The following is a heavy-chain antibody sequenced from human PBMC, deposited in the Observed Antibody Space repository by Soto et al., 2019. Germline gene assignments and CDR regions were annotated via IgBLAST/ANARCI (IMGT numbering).Heavy chain of an antibody. CDR1: GVTFTGYA. J-gene: IGHJ4*02. D-gene: IGHD2-15*01. CDR2: ISGGGSSA. CDR3: AKGGCSGGSCYSFDY. Sequence: GGSLRLSCVASGVTFTGYAMSWVRQAPGKGLEWVSTISGGGSSAYYADSVKGRFTISRDNSKNTLYLRMNSLRAGDTAVYFCAKGGCSGGSCYSFDYWGQGTQVTVSS. V-gene: IGHV3-23*01.